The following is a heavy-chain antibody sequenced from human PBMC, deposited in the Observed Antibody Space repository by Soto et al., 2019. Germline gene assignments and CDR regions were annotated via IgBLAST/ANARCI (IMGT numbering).Heavy chain of an antibody. V-gene: IGHV1-3*01. D-gene: IGHD3-22*01. CDR2: INAANGNT. J-gene: IGHJ5*02. CDR3: ARDQGYYDSGGYYFP. Sequence: GASVKVCCTASGYTFTRYAIHLARQAPGQRLEWMGWINAANGNTKYSQKFQGRVTITRDTSASTAHMELSSLRSEDTAVYYCARDQGYYDSGGYYFPWGQGTLVTVSS. CDR1: GYTFTRYA.